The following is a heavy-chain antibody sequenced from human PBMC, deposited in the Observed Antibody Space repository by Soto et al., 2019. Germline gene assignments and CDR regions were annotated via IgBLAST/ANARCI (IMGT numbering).Heavy chain of an antibody. Sequence: SETLCLTCTVSGGSISSSSYYWGRIRKPPGKGLEWIGSIYYSGSTYYNPSLKSRVTISVDTSKNQFSLKLSSVTAADTAVFYFAGIRMAAAGTVAWFDPWGQGTLVTVSS. J-gene: IGHJ5*02. V-gene: IGHV4-39*01. CDR1: GGSISSSSYY. CDR2: IYYSGST. D-gene: IGHD6-13*01. CDR3: AGIRMAAAGTVAWFDP.